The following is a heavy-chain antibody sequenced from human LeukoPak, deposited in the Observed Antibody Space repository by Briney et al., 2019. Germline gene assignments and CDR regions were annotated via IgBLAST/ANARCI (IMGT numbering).Heavy chain of an antibody. CDR3: AKAPNVLRYFDWLLSSNTHFDY. CDR1: GFTFSSYG. D-gene: IGHD3-9*01. J-gene: IGHJ4*02. CDR2: IRYDGSNK. Sequence: GGSPRLSCAASGFTFSSYGMHWVRQAPGKGLEWVAFIRYDGSNKYYADSVKGRFTISRDNSKNTLYLQMNSLRAEDTAVYYCAKAPNVLRYFDWLLSSNTHFDYWGQGTLVTVSS. V-gene: IGHV3-30*02.